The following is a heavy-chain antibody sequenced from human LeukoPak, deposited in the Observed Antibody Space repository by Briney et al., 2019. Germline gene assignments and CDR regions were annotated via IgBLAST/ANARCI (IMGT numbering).Heavy chain of an antibody. CDR2: IYYSGST. CDR3: ARIRGEYCSGGSCYSDY. V-gene: IGHV4-39*01. D-gene: IGHD2-15*01. CDR1: GGSISGSSYY. Sequence: PSETLSLTCTVSGGSISGSSYYWGWIRQPPGKGLEWIGSIYYSGSTYYNPSLKSRVTISVDTSKNQFSLKLSSVTAADTAVCYCARIRGEYCSGGSCYSDYWGQGTLVTVSS. J-gene: IGHJ4*02.